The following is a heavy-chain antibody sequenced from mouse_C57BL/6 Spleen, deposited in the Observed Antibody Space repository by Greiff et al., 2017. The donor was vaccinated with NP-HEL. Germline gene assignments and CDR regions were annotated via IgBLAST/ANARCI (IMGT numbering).Heavy chain of an antibody. CDR1: GYTFTSYW. CDR3: AREDYYGSSYYFDY. D-gene: IGHD1-1*01. J-gene: IGHJ2*01. V-gene: IGHV1-64*01. Sequence: VQLQQPGAELVKPGASVKLSCKASGYTFTSYWMHWVKQRPGQGLEWIGMIHPNSGSTNYNEKFKSKATLTVDKSSSTAYMQLSSLTSEDSAVYYCAREDYYGSSYYFDYWGQGTTLRVSS. CDR2: IHPNSGST.